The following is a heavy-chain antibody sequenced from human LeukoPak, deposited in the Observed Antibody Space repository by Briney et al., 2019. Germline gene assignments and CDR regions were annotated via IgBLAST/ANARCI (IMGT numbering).Heavy chain of an antibody. CDR2: INHSGST. D-gene: IGHD6-6*01. J-gene: IGHJ5*02. V-gene: IGHV4-34*01. CDR3: ARVLRFGWVAARPWFDP. CDR1: GGSFRGSN. Sequence: SETLSFTCAVYGGSFRGSNWSGTRHPPGKGRKGIGEINHSGSTNYNPSLKGRVTISVDTSKNQFSLKLSSVTAADTAVYYCARVLRFGWVAARPWFDPWGQGTLVTVSS.